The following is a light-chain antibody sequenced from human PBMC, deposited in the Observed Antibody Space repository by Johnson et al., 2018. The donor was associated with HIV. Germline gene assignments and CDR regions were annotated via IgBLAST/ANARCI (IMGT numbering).Light chain of an antibody. Sequence: QPVLTQPPSVSSAPGQKVTISCSGSSSNIANNYVSWYQQIPGTAPKLLIYDNNKRPSGIPDRFPGSKSGPSAPLDISRLLTGDEADYYCGTWDRGLSPGYVFGTGTKVTVL. CDR2: DNN. CDR3: GTWDRGLSPGYV. V-gene: IGLV1-51*01. CDR1: SSNIANNY. J-gene: IGLJ1*01.